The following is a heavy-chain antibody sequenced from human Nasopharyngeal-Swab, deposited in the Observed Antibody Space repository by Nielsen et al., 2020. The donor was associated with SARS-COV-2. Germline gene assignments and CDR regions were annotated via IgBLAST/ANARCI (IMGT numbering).Heavy chain of an antibody. V-gene: IGHV3-21*01. CDR3: ARDIPLHYYGMDV. J-gene: IGHJ6*02. Sequence: GGSLRLSCAASGFTFDDYAMHWVRQAPGKGLEWVSSISSSSSYIYYADSVKGRFTISRDNAKNSLYLQMNSLRAEDTAVYYCARDIPLHYYGMDVWGQGTTVTVSS. CDR1: GFTFDDYA. D-gene: IGHD2-21*01. CDR2: ISSSSSYI.